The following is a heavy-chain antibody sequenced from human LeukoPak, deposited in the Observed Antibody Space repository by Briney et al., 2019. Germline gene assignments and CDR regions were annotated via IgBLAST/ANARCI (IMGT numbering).Heavy chain of an antibody. Sequence: GASVKVSSKASGYTFTSYGISWVRQAPGQGLEWMGWISAYNGNTNYAQKLQGRVTMTTDTSTSTAYMELRSLRSDDTAVYYCARVVEIVVVVAATPYYFDYWGQGTLVTVSS. J-gene: IGHJ4*02. V-gene: IGHV1-18*04. CDR3: ARVVEIVVVVAATPYYFDY. CDR2: ISAYNGNT. D-gene: IGHD2-15*01. CDR1: GYTFTSYG.